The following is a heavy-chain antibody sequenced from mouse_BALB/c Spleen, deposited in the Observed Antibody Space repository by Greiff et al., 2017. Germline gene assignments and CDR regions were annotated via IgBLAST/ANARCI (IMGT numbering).Heavy chain of an antibody. CDR2: ISSGSSTI. D-gene: IGHD2-3*01. V-gene: IGHV5-17*02. J-gene: IGHJ1*01. Sequence: EVKLVESGGGLVQPGGSRKLSCAASGFTFSSFGMHWVRQAPEKGLEWVAYISSGSSTIYYADTVKGRFTISRDNPKNTLFLQMTSLRSEDTAMYYCARWDGYYWYFDVWGAGTTVTVSS. CDR3: ARWDGYYWYFDV. CDR1: GFTFSSFG.